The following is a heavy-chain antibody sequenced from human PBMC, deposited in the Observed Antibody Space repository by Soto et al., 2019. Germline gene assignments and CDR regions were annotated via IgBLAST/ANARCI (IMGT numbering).Heavy chain of an antibody. CDR3: ATLPPRIVVVKTDIPA. V-gene: IGHV4-34*01. CDR2: IYHSGST. D-gene: IGHD2-15*01. CDR1: GGSFSGYY. Sequence: PSETLSLTCAAYGGSFSGYYWTWVRQPPGKALEWIGEIYHSGSTKYNPSLKSRVTISVDKSNNQFSLELRAVTAADTALYYCATLPPRIVVVKTDIPAWGQGILVTVS. J-gene: IGHJ5*02.